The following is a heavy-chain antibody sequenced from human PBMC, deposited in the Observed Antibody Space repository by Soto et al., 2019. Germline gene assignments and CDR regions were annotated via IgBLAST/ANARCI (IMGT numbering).Heavy chain of an antibody. CDR1: AFTFNTYS. D-gene: IGHD6-13*01. J-gene: IGHJ4*02. CDR3: ARDLAAVRGTFAS. V-gene: IGHV3-21*06. CDR2: ISSSSRYI. Sequence: PGGSLRLSCTASAFTFNTYSMNWVRQAPGKGLEWVSSISSSSRYIYYTDSVKGRFTVSRDNAKNSLYLQMNSLRAEDTAVYYCARDLAAVRGTFASWGQGTLVTVS.